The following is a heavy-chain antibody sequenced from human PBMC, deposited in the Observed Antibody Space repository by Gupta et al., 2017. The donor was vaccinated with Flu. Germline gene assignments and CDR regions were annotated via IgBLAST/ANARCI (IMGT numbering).Heavy chain of an antibody. J-gene: IGHJ4*02. Sequence: QITLKESGPTLVKPTQTLTLTCTFSGFSLSTSGVGVGWLRQPPGKALEWLALIYWDDDKRYSPSLKSRLTITKDTSKNQVVLTMTNMDPVDTATYYCAHRPAERIQLWTGEFDYWGQGTLVTVSS. CDR1: GFSLSTSGVG. CDR3: AHRPAERIQLWTGEFDY. D-gene: IGHD5-18*01. CDR2: IYWDDDK. V-gene: IGHV2-5*02.